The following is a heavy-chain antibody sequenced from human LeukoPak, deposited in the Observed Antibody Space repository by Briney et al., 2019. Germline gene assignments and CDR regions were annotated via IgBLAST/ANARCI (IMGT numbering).Heavy chain of an antibody. V-gene: IGHV3-23*01. D-gene: IGHD4-23*01. J-gene: IGHJ1*01. CDR1: GFTFSSYA. CDR2: ISGSGGST. CDR3: AKDRSYGSNSEYFQH. Sequence: GGSLRLSCAASGFTFSSYAMSWVRQAPGKGLEWVSAISGSGGSTYYADSVKGRFTISRDNSKNTLYLQMNSLRAEDTAVYYCAKDRSYGSNSEYFQHWGQGTLVTVSS.